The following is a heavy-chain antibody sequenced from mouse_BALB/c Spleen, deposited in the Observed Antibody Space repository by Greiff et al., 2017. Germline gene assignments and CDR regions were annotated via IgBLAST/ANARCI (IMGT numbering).Heavy chain of an antibody. Sequence: EVKLVESGGGLVKPGGSLKLSCAASGFTFSSYAMSWVRQTPEKRLEWVASISSGGSTYYPDSVKGRFTISRDNARNILYLQMSSLRSEDTAMYYCARCYYWYFDVWGAGTTVTVSS. V-gene: IGHV5-6-5*01. J-gene: IGHJ1*01. CDR2: ISSGGST. CDR3: ARCYYWYFDV. CDR1: GFTFSSYA.